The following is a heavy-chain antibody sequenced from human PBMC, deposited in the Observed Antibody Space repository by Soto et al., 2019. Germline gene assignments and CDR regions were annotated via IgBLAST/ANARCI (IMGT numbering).Heavy chain of an antibody. CDR1: GFLFNNYG. CDR2: IWYDGNTK. Sequence: PGGSLILSCAASGFLFNNYGMHWVRQAPGKGLEWVAVIWYDGNTKFYAGSVKGRFSVSRENSNNTVYLQMNSLRVEDTAVYYCAKESLAGGSFDSGDNWGQGPQVTVSS. D-gene: IGHD1-26*01. V-gene: IGHV3-33*06. J-gene: IGHJ4*02. CDR3: AKESLAGGSFDSGDN.